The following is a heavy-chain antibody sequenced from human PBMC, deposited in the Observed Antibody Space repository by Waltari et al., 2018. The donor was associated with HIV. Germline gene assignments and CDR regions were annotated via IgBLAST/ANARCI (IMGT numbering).Heavy chain of an antibody. CDR1: GFTFSSSS. CDR2: ISSSSSSK. V-gene: IGHV3-48*01. D-gene: IGHD2-2*01. Sequence: EVQLVESGGGLVQPGGSLRLSCVASGFTFSSSSMTWVRQAPGKGLEWVSYISSSSSSKYYADSVKGRFTISRDSAKNSLYLQMSSLRTEDTAVYYCARDYCSSTSCTVDYWGQGALVTVSS. J-gene: IGHJ4*02. CDR3: ARDYCSSTSCTVDY.